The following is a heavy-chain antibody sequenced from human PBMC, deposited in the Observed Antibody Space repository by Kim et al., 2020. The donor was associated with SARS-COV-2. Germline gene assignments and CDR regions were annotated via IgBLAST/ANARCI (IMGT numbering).Heavy chain of an antibody. CDR2: INPNSGGT. Sequence: ASVKVSCKASGYTFTGYYMHWVRQAPGQGLEWMGRINPNSGGTNYAQKFQGRVTMTRDTSISTAYMELSRLRSDDTAVYYCARVPAKWELTTDFGLDYWGQGTLVTVSS. CDR1: GYTFTGYY. J-gene: IGHJ4*02. D-gene: IGHD1-26*01. CDR3: ARVPAKWELTTDFGLDY. V-gene: IGHV1-2*06.